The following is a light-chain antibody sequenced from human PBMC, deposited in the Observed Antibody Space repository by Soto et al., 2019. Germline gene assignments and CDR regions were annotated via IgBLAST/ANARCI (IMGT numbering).Light chain of an antibody. V-gene: IGKV1-17*03. J-gene: IGKJ1*01. Sequence: DIQMTQSPASVPSSVGDRVTITCRAGQHISTYLAWYQQKPGKAPNLLIYAASTLESGVPSRFSGSGSETEFTLTISSLQPEDIATYYCLQYNSYPWTFGQGTKVDIK. CDR3: LQYNSYPWT. CDR1: QHISTY. CDR2: AAS.